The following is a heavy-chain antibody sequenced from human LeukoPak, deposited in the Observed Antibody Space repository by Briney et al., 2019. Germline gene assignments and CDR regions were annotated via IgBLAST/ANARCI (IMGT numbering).Heavy chain of an antibody. CDR1: GFTFSSYS. Sequence: SGGSLRLSCAASGFTFSSYSMSWVRQAPGKGLEWVSSISSSSSYIYYADSVKGRFTISRDNAKNSLYLQMNSLRAEDTAVYYCAKPGTPWYYFDYWGQGTLVTVSS. CDR2: ISSSSSYI. V-gene: IGHV3-21*04. J-gene: IGHJ4*02. D-gene: IGHD6-13*01. CDR3: AKPGTPWYYFDY.